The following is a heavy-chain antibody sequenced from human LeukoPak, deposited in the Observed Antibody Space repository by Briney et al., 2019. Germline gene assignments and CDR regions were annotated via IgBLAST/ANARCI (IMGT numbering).Heavy chain of an antibody. CDR3: ARDQGVRGPYYYGMDV. J-gene: IGHJ6*04. D-gene: IGHD3-10*01. Sequence: SETLSLTCTVSGGSISSYYWSWIRQPPGKGLEWIGYIYHSGSTNHNHSLKSRVTISVDTSNNQFSLKLSSVTAADMAVYYCARDQGVRGPYYYGMDVWGKGTTVTVSS. CDR1: GGSISSYY. CDR2: IYHSGST. V-gene: IGHV4-59*01.